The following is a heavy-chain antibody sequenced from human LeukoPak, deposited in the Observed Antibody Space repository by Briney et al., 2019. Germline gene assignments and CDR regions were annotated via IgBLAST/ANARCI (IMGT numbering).Heavy chain of an antibody. J-gene: IGHJ3*01. CDR2: ISSSNSTI. Sequence: GGSLRLSCAACGFTFSSYSMNWVRQAPGKGLECVSYISSSNSTIYYADSVKGRFTISRNNAKNSLYLQMNSLRDEDTAVYYCARDFPRYGGNSAFDVWGQGTMVTVSS. CDR1: GFTFSSYS. CDR3: ARDFPRYGGNSAFDV. V-gene: IGHV3-48*02. D-gene: IGHD4-23*01.